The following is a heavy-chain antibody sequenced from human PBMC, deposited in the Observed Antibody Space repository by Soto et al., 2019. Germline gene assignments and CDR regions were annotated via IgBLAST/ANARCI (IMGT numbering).Heavy chain of an antibody. D-gene: IGHD3-10*01. CDR1: GGSISSGDYY. V-gene: IGHV4-31*11. J-gene: IGHJ4*02. CDR3: ARLVYDTRLNYMYFDF. Sequence: SETLSLTCDVSGGSISSGDYYWSWIRQHPGKGLEWIGYIHYSGTTYYNPSLKSRLTMSVDSSKSQFSLKVYSVTAADTAIYYCARLVYDTRLNYMYFDFWGQGALVTVSS. CDR2: IHYSGTT.